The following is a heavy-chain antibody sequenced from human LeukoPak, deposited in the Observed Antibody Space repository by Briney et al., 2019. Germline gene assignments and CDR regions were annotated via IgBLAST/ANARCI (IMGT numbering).Heavy chain of an antibody. V-gene: IGHV1-18*01. CDR2: ISAYNGNT. CDR1: GHTFTSYG. Sequence: ASVKVSCKASGHTFTSYGISWVRQAPGQGLEWMGWISAYNGNTNYAQKLQGRVTMTTDTSTSTAYMELRSLRSDDTAVYYCARDHVRSPDRPDYYYXYGMDXWGQGTTVTVSS. J-gene: IGHJ6*02. CDR3: ARDHVRSPDRPDYYYXYGMDX.